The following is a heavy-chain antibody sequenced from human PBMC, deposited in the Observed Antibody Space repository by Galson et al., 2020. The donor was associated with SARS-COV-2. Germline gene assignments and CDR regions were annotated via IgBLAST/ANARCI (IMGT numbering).Heavy chain of an antibody. J-gene: IGHJ4*02. CDR1: GFTFSSYN. D-gene: IGHD6-13*01. CDR3: SRGLSSSWPCSDF. CDR2: ITSSSTT. V-gene: IGHV3-48*02. Sequence: QAGGSLRLSCAASGFTFSSYNMNWVRQAPGKGLEWVSFITSSSTTYYADSVKGRFTISRDNAKNSLYLQMSGLRDDDTALYYCSRGLSSSWPCSDFWGQGALVTVSS.